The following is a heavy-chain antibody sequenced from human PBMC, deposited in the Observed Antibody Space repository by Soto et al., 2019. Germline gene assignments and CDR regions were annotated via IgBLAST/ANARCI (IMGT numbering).Heavy chain of an antibody. V-gene: IGHV3-48*01. CDR2: ISSSSSTI. CDR3: AKDPGPHYYDRSGYYYDY. J-gene: IGHJ4*02. CDR1: GFNFSTYS. D-gene: IGHD3-22*01. Sequence: VGSLRLSCAASGFNFSTYSMNWVLQAPGKGLEWVSYISSSSSTIFYTDSVKGRFTVSRDNAKNSLYLQMNSLRAEDTAVYYCAKDPGPHYYDRSGYYYDYWGQGTLVTGSS.